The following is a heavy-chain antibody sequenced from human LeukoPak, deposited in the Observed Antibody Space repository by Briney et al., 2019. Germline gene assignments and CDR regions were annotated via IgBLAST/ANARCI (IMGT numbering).Heavy chain of an antibody. CDR2: IYYSGST. Sequence: SETLSLTCTVSGGSISSYYWSWIRQPAGKGLEWIGHIYYSGSTNYNPSLKSRVTMSVDTSKNQFSLKLSSVTAADTAVYYCARVTFWRGYMAWGPGNLVTVSS. CDR3: ARVTFWRGYMA. V-gene: IGHV4-59*12. J-gene: IGHJ5*02. CDR1: GGSISSYY. D-gene: IGHD3-3*01.